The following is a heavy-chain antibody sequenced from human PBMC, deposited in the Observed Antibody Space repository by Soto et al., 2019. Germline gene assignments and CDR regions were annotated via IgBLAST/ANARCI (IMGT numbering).Heavy chain of an antibody. Sequence: ASVKVSCKTSGYTFTSYAMHWVRQAPGQRLEWMGWINAGNGNTKYSQKFQGRVTITIDTSASTAYMELSSLRSEDTAIYYCARDLGGWTDYSGQGTLVTSPQ. D-gene: IGHD6-19*01. V-gene: IGHV1-3*01. CDR2: INAGNGNT. CDR3: ARDLGGWTDY. CDR1: GYTFTSYA. J-gene: IGHJ4*02.